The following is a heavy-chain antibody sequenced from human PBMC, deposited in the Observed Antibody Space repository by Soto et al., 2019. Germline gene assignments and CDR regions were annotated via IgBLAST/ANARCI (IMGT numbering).Heavy chain of an antibody. J-gene: IGHJ4*02. Sequence: PGGSLRLSCAASAFTCSSYSMNWDSPAPGKGLEWVSSISSSSTYITYADSVTGRFTTSSDNAKTSPYLQMNSLRAEDKAVYYCARETYYYASSGYYTAPPPFDYWGQGTLVTVSS. CDR1: AFTCSSYS. CDR3: ARETYYYASSGYYTAPPPFDY. CDR2: ISSSSTYI. V-gene: IGHV3-21*01. D-gene: IGHD3-22*01.